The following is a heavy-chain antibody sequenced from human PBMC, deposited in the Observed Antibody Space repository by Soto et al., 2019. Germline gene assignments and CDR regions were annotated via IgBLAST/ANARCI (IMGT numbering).Heavy chain of an antibody. D-gene: IGHD6-13*01. J-gene: IGHJ4*02. CDR1: GYTFTSYG. CDR2: ISAYNGNT. V-gene: IGHV1-18*01. CDR3: AGGERNSSSWQLDY. Sequence: ASVKVSCKASGYTFTSYGISWVRQAPGQGLEWMGWISAYNGNTNYAQKLQGRVTMTTDTSTSTAYMELRSLRSDDTAVYYCAGGERNSSSWQLDYWGLGSLVTVSS.